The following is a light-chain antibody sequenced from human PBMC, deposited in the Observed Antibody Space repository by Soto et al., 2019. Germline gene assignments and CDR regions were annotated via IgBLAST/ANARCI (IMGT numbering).Light chain of an antibody. CDR1: QSISSY. CDR3: QQSYSRVT. CDR2: AAS. J-gene: IGKJ1*01. Sequence: DIQMNQSPSSLSASVGDGVTITCRASQSISSYVSWYQQKPGKAPKLLIYAASRLQSGVPSRFSGSRSGTDFTLTISSLQPEDFATYYCQQSYSRVTVGQGTKVEIK. V-gene: IGKV1-39*01.